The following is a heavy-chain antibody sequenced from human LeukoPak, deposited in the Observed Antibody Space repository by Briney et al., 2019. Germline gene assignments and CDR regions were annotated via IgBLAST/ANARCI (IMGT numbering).Heavy chain of an antibody. CDR1: GGSISSYY. J-gene: IGHJ3*02. D-gene: IGHD6-13*01. CDR3: ARSPIAAAGPEGAFDI. Sequence: SETLSLTCTVSGGSISSYYWSWIRQPAGKGLEWIGRIYTSGSTNYNPPLKSRVTMSVDTSKNQFSLKLSSVTAADTAVYYCARSPIAAAGPEGAFDIWGQGTMVTVSS. V-gene: IGHV4-4*07. CDR2: IYTSGST.